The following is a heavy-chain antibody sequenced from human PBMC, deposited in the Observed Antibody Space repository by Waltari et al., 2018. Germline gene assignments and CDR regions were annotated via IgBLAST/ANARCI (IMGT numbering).Heavy chain of an antibody. D-gene: IGHD3-22*01. J-gene: IGHJ3*02. CDR1: GYTFTAFY. V-gene: IGHV1-2*02. CDR3: ARDTSPLYYDSAGLDAFDS. CDR2: INPKSGEK. Sequence: QVQLVQSGTEVKKPGSSVKVSCEASGYTFTAFYMHWVRQTPGHGLEWMGWINPKSGEKKLAEKCQGRVTMTRETSIRTAYIELSRLQSDDTVVYYWARDTSPLYYDSAGLDAFDSWGQGTLVTVSS.